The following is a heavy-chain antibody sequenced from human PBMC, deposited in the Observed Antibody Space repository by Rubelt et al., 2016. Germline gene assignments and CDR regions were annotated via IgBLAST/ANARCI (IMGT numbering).Heavy chain of an antibody. CDR1: GYTFTSYG. D-gene: IGHD3-22*01. V-gene: IGHV1-24*01. Sequence: QVQLVQSGAEVKKPGASVKVSCKASGYTFTSYGISWVRQAPGQGLEWMGGFDPEDGETIYAQKFQGRVTMTEDTSTDTAYMELSSLRSEDTAVYYCATVSSGYYVYAFDIWGQGTMVTVSS. CDR2: FDPEDGET. CDR3: ATVSSGYYVYAFDI. J-gene: IGHJ3*02.